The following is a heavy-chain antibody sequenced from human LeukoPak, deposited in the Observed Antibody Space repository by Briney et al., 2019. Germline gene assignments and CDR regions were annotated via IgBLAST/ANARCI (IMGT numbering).Heavy chain of an antibody. Sequence: GGSLRLSCAASGFTFSNYWMTWVRQAPGKGLEWVANINRDGSERYYVDSVKGRFTISRDDAKSSLYLQMNSLRAEDTAVYYCARAMTHLWFGDNYWGQGTLVTVSS. CDR3: ARAMTHLWFGDNY. J-gene: IGHJ4*02. CDR1: GFTFSNYW. D-gene: IGHD3-10*01. V-gene: IGHV3-7*03. CDR2: INRDGSER.